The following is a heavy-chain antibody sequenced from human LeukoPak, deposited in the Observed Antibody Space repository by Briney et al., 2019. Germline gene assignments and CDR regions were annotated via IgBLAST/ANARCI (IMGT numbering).Heavy chain of an antibody. V-gene: IGHV4-4*07. CDR2: IYTSGST. CDR1: GGSISSYY. J-gene: IGHJ6*02. CDR3: ARDPRGSYYYYYGMDV. Sequence: SETLSLTCTVSGGSISSYYWSWVRQPAGKGLEWIGRIYTSGSTNYNPSLKSRVTMSVDTSKNQFSLKLSSVTAADTAVYYCARDPRGSYYYYYGMDVWGQGTTVTVSS. D-gene: IGHD1-26*01.